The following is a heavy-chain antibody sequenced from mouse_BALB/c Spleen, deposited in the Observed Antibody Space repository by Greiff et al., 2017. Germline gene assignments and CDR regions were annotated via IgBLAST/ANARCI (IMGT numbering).Heavy chain of an antibody. CDR3: APIYYDYSPWFAY. D-gene: IGHD2-4*01. V-gene: IGHV5-6-3*01. CDR2: INSNGGST. CDR1: GFTFSSYG. J-gene: IGHJ3*01. Sequence: DVKLVESGGGLVQPGGSLKLSCAASGFTFSSYGMSWVRQTPDKRLELVATINSNGGSTYYPDSVKGRFTISRDNAKNTLYLQMSSLKSEDTAMYYCAPIYYDYSPWFAYWGQGTLVTVSA.